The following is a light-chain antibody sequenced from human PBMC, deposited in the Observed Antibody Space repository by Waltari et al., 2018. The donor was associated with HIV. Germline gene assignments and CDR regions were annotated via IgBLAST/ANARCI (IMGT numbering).Light chain of an antibody. CDR3: QQYITWPRT. J-gene: IGKJ1*01. CDR2: AAS. V-gene: IGKV3D-15*01. Sequence: EIVMTQSPGTLSVSLGERATLSCRASQSITDHLAWYQQRPGQPPRLLIYAASSRASGIPARFSGSGSGTEFTLTISTLQFEDFAVYYCQQYITWPRTFGQGTKVDIK. CDR1: QSITDH.